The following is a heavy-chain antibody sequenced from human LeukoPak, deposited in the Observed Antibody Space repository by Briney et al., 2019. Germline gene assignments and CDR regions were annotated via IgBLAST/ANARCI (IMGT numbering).Heavy chain of an antibody. CDR2: IYTGGST. J-gene: IGHJ6*04. CDR1: GFTVSSNY. D-gene: IGHD1-7*01. V-gene: IGHV3-53*04. Sequence: AGGSLRLSCAASGFTVSSNYMTWVRQAPGKGLEWVSVIYTGGSTMYGDSVKGRFTISTHDSKNTIYFQMNSLRPEETAVYYSARGRHGYELPPTGLDVGGEGTTVTVSS. CDR3: ARGRHGYELPPTGLDV.